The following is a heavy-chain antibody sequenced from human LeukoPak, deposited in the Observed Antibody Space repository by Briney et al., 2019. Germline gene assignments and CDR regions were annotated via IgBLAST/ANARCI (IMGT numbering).Heavy chain of an antibody. CDR1: GFTFSDYY. Sequence: AGGSLRLSCAASGFTFSDYYMSWIRQAPGKGLEWVSYISSSGSTIYYADSVKGRFTISRDNAKNSLYLQMNSLRAEDTAAYYCARDLICGGDCYPAETEYFQHWGQGTLVTVSP. D-gene: IGHD2-21*02. J-gene: IGHJ1*01. CDR2: ISSSGSTI. V-gene: IGHV3-11*01. CDR3: ARDLICGGDCYPAETEYFQH.